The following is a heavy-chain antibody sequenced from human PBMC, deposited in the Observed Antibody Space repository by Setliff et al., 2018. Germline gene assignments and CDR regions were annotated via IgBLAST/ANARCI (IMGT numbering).Heavy chain of an antibody. Sequence: GASVKVSCKASGHIFTINPMHWVRQASGEGLQWLGVISPSGDRTAYAGKFKGRVTLTRDTSTSIVYMEMDRLKSDDTAVYYCVSDVAGLWGQGTLVTVSS. V-gene: IGHV1-46*01. CDR3: VSDVAGL. CDR2: ISPSGDRT. J-gene: IGHJ4*02. CDR1: GHIFTINP. D-gene: IGHD2-21*01.